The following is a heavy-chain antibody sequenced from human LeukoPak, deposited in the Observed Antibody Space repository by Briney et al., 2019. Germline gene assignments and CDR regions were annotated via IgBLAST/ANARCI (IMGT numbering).Heavy chain of an antibody. CDR3: ARATTIAPETLDS. CDR2: ISQDGSRK. Sequence: GGSLRLSCAASGFTFSTYWMTWVRQAPGKGLEWVAHISQDGSRKSYVDSVRGRFTISRDNAKNSLYLQTNSLRVEDTAVYYCARATTIAPETLDSWGQGTLVTVSS. D-gene: IGHD4-11*01. J-gene: IGHJ4*02. V-gene: IGHV3-7*01. CDR1: GFTFSTYW.